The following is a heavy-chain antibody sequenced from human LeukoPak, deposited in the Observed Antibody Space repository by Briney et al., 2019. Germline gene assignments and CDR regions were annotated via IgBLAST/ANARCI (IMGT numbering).Heavy chain of an antibody. CDR2: IWYDGIKK. J-gene: IGHJ4*02. Sequence: PGRSLRLSCAASGFTFSSYGMYWVRQAPGEGLEWVGVIWYDGIKKNYADSVKGRFTISRDNSKNTLHLQMNSLRAEDTAVYYCARHSGHYFDYWGQGTLVTVSS. CDR3: ARHSGHYFDY. V-gene: IGHV3-33*07. CDR1: GFTFSSYG. D-gene: IGHD1-1*01.